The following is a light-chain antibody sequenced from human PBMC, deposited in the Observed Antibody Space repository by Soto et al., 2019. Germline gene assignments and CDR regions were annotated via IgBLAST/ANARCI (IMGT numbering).Light chain of an antibody. V-gene: IGLV2-23*02. CDR3: CSYPGSSILYV. Sequence: QSVLAQPASVSGSPGQLITISCTGTSNYNLVSWYQQHPGKAPKLVIYEVSERPSGVSNRFSGSKSGNTASLTISGLQAEDEADYYCCSYPGSSILYVFGTGTKVTVL. J-gene: IGLJ1*01. CDR2: EVS. CDR1: SNYNL.